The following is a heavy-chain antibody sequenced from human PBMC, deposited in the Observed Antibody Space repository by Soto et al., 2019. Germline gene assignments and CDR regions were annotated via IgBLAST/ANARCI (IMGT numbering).Heavy chain of an antibody. J-gene: IGHJ4*02. CDR2: IDPSDSYT. V-gene: IGHV5-10-1*03. CDR1: GYSFSSYG. CDR3: ARRTQYCSGGSCYLYFDY. D-gene: IGHD2-15*01. Sequence: EVQLVQSGAEVKKPGESLKISCKGSGYSFSSYGISWVRQMPGKGLEWMGKIDPSDSYTSYSPSFQGHVTISADKSISTAYVRWSSLKASDTAMYYCARRTQYCSGGSCYLYFDYWGQGTLVTVSS.